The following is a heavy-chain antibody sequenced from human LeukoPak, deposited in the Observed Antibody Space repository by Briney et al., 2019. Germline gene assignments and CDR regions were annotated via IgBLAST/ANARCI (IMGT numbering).Heavy chain of an antibody. CDR1: GYTFTSYG. Sequence: GASVKVSCKASGYTFTSYGISWVRQAPGQGLEWMGWISAYNGNTNYAQKLQGRVTITTDTSTSTAYMELRSLRSDDTAVYYCARNPLYYYDSSGYIDYWGQGTLVTVSS. V-gene: IGHV1-18*01. J-gene: IGHJ4*02. D-gene: IGHD3-22*01. CDR2: ISAYNGNT. CDR3: ARNPLYYYDSSGYIDY.